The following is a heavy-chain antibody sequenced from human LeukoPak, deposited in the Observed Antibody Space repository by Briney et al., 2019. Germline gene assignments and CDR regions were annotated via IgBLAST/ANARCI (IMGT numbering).Heavy chain of an antibody. CDR1: GYTFTSYG. Sequence: GASEKVSCKASGYTFTSYGISWVRQAPGQGLEWMGRIIPILGIANYAQKFQGRVTITADKSTSTAYMELSSLRSEDTAVYYCARVRTVTTFFDPWGQGTLVTVSS. D-gene: IGHD4-17*01. CDR3: ARVRTVTTFFDP. V-gene: IGHV1-69*04. J-gene: IGHJ5*02. CDR2: IIPILGIA.